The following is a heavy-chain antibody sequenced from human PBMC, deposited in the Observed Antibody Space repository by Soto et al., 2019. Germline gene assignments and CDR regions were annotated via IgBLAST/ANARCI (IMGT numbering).Heavy chain of an antibody. J-gene: IGHJ4*02. CDR2: INAGNGNT. Sequence: QVQLVQSGAEVKKPGASVKVSCKASGYTFTSYAMHWVRQAPGQRLEWMGWINAGNGNTKYLQKSHGRVTITRDTPASTADMKLTSLRSEDTSVYYCARGPGGPDGPGDYWGQGTLVTVSS. CDR1: GYTFTSYA. D-gene: IGHD2-15*01. CDR3: ARGPGGPDGPGDY. V-gene: IGHV1-3*01.